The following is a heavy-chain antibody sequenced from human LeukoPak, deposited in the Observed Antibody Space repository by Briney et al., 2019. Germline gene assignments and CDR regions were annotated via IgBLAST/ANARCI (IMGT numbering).Heavy chain of an antibody. CDR2: IYTSGST. V-gene: IGHV4-61*02. J-gene: IGHJ5*02. D-gene: IGHD5-12*01. Sequence: SETLSLTCTVSGGSISSGSYYWSWIRQPAGKGLEWIGRIYTSGSTNYNPSLKSRVTISVDTSKNQFSLKLSSVTAADTTVYYCARDDWGYSGYDSSPFDPWGQGTLVTVSS. CDR1: GGSISSGSYY. CDR3: ARDDWGYSGYDSSPFDP.